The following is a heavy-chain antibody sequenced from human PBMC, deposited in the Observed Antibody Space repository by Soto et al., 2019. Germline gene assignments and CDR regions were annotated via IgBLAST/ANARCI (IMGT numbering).Heavy chain of an antibody. CDR1: GYIFSTYT. J-gene: IGHJ4*02. V-gene: IGHV1-3*01. Sequence: ASVKVSCKASGYIFSTYTMHWVRQAPGQRLEWMGWINAANGNTKYSKNFQGRVTISRDTSASTAYLELSSLRSEDTAVYYCARVSFETSGYADYWGQGTRVTVS. D-gene: IGHD3-22*01. CDR2: INAANGNT. CDR3: ARVSFETSGYADY.